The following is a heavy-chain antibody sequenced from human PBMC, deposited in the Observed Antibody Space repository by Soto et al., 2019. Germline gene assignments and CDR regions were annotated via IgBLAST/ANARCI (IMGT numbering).Heavy chain of an antibody. V-gene: IGHV3-30-3*01. J-gene: IGHJ6*02. CDR2: ISYDGSNK. Sequence: QVQLVESGGGVVQPGRSLRLSCAASGFTFSSYAMHWVRQAPGKGLEWVAVISYDGSNKYYADSVKGRFTISRDNSKNTLYLQMNSLRGEDTAVYYCASCSQAVASYYYYYGMDVWGQGTTVTVSS. D-gene: IGHD5-12*01. CDR1: GFTFSSYA. CDR3: ASCSQAVASYYYYYGMDV.